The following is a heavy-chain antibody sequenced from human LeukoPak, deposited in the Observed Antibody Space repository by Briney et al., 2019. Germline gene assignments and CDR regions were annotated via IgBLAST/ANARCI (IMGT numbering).Heavy chain of an antibody. J-gene: IGHJ4*02. CDR1: GYSFTTYW. D-gene: IGHD4-17*01. Sequence: GESLKISCRGSGYSFTTYWIGWVRQMPGKGLEWMGIIYPGDSDTRYSPSFQGQVTISADKSISTAYLQWSSLKASDTAMYYCARQLIPTEYYFDYWGQGTLVTVSS. CDR2: IYPGDSDT. V-gene: IGHV5-51*01. CDR3: ARQLIPTEYYFDY.